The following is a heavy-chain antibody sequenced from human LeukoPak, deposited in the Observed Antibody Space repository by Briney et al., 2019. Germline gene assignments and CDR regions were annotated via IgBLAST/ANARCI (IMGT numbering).Heavy chain of an antibody. CDR1: GYTFTSYG. Sequence: ASVKVSCKASGYTFTSYGISWVRQAPGQGLEWMGWISAYNGNTNYAQKLQGRVTMTTDTSTSTAYMELRSLRSDDTAVYYCARGCSSTSCYNHDAFDIWGQGTMDTVSS. CDR3: ARGCSSTSCYNHDAFDI. D-gene: IGHD2-2*02. J-gene: IGHJ3*02. V-gene: IGHV1-18*01. CDR2: ISAYNGNT.